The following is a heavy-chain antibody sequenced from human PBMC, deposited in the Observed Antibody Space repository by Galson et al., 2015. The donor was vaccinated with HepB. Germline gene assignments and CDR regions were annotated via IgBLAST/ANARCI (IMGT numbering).Heavy chain of an antibody. D-gene: IGHD3-3*01. Sequence: SVKVSCKASGGTFSSYAIRWVRQAPEQGLEWMGRIIAICGTANYAQKFQGRVTITSDNSTSTAYMELSSLRSEDTAVYYCARGGPDFSSGYFTYYYVMVVCGPGTTVGVSS. CDR1: GGTFSSYA. CDR2: IIAICGTA. V-gene: IGHV1-69*06. J-gene: IGHJ6*02. CDR3: ARGGPDFSSGYFTYYYVMVV.